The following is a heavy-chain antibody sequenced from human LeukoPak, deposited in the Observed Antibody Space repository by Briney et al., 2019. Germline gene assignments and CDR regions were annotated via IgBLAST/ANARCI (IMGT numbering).Heavy chain of an antibody. V-gene: IGHV3-7*01. J-gene: IGHJ3*02. CDR3: ARAKTYYYDSSGYLDAFDI. Sequence: GGSLRLSCAASGFTFSSYWMSWVRQAPGKGLEWVANIKQDGSEKYYVDSVKGRFTISRDNAKNSLYLQMNSLRAEDTAVYYCARAKTYYYDSSGYLDAFDIWGQGTMVTVSS. CDR1: GFTFSSYW. CDR2: IKQDGSEK. D-gene: IGHD3-22*01.